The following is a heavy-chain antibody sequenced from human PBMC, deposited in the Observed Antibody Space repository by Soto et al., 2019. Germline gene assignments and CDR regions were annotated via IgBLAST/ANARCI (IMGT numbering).Heavy chain of an antibody. J-gene: IGHJ6*03. Sequence: GSLRLSCTASGFTFGDNGMIWFRQAPGKGLEWVGFIRSKSYGGTTEYAASVKGRFTISRDDSKSIAYLQMNSLKTEDTAVYYCSRGRDCSGGSCYRWYYYMPVWGKGTTVTVSS. D-gene: IGHD2-15*01. CDR1: GFTFGDNG. V-gene: IGHV3-49*03. CDR2: IRSKSYGGTT. CDR3: SRGRDCSGGSCYRWYYYMPV.